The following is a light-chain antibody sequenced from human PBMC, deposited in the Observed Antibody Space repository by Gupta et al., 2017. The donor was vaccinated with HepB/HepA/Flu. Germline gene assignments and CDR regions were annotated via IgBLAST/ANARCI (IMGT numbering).Light chain of an antibody. Sequence: SVLTHAPSVAGAPGQCVTIHCTGRRSNIESGYDIYLYQQLPGTAPKLRIYDTNKRPSGVPDRFSASESDTSGSLAITGLQAEDEGYYYCQSYGSRTGVMFGGGTKLTVL. CDR3: QSYGSRTGVM. V-gene: IGLV1-40*01. J-gene: IGLJ3*02. CDR1: RSNIESGYD. CDR2: DTN.